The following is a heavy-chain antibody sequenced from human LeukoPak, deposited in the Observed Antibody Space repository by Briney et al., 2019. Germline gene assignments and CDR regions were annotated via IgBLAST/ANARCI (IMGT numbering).Heavy chain of an antibody. J-gene: IGHJ5*02. V-gene: IGHV3-15*07. CDR3: ATDFYDST. D-gene: IGHD3-22*01. CDR1: GFTFSNAW. Sequence: NPGGSLRLSCATSGFTFSNAWMNWVRQAPGKGLEWVGRIRSNSDGGTIDYAAPVKGRFTLSRGDSKTTLYLQMNSLQTEDTAVYYCATDFYDSTWGQGTLVTVSS. CDR2: IRSNSDGGTI.